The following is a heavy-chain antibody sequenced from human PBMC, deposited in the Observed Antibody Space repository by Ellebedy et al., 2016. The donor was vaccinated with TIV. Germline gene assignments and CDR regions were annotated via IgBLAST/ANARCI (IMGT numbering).Heavy chain of an antibody. Sequence: ASVKVSCKGSGYSFTSYWIGWVRQMPGKGLEWMGIIYPGDSDTRYSPSFQGQVTISADKSISTAYLQWSSLKASDTAMYYCARQVSNYGEVPFDYWGQGTLVTVSS. V-gene: IGHV5-51*01. CDR2: IYPGDSDT. CDR3: ARQVSNYGEVPFDY. CDR1: GYSFTSYW. D-gene: IGHD4-17*01. J-gene: IGHJ4*02.